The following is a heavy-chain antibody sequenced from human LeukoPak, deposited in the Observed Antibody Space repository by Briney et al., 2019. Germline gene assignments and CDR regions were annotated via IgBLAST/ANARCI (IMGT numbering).Heavy chain of an antibody. CDR3: AKKVPANWGSYFDY. CDR2: ISGSGDST. V-gene: IGHV3-23*01. J-gene: IGHJ4*02. Sequence: GGSLRLSCAASGSTFSSYAMSWVRQAPGKGLEWVSAISGSGDSTYSTDSVKGRFTISRDNSKNTLYLQMNSLRAEDTAVYYCAKKVPANWGSYFDYWGQGTLVTVSS. D-gene: IGHD7-27*01. CDR1: GSTFSSYA.